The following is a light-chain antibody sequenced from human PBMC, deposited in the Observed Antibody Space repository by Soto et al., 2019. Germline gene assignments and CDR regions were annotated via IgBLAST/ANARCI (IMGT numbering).Light chain of an antibody. CDR2: DAS. J-gene: IGKJ1*01. CDR3: QPYNGSPPWP. CDR1: QSISRL. V-gene: IGKV1-5*01. Sequence: GDRVTITFRASQSISRLLSWYHHKPGKATKLLIYDASSLESGFPSRFSGSGSGTDFTLTISSLQSEDFAHYYCQPYNGSPPWPFGQGTKADIK.